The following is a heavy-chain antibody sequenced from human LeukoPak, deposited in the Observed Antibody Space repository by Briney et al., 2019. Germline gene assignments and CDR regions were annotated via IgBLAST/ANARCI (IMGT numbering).Heavy chain of an antibody. J-gene: IGHJ6*03. CDR3: ARTQEAGYHDSYYYYYMDV. CDR1: GGSISSTNW. D-gene: IGHD6-13*01. Sequence: PSGTLSLTCAVYGGSISSTNWWSWVRQTPGKGLEWIGEIYHSGSTNYNPSLKSRVTISVHTSKNQFSLKLNSVTAADTAVYYCARTQEAGYHDSYYYYYMDVWGKGTTVTISS. CDR2: IYHSGST. V-gene: IGHV4-4*02.